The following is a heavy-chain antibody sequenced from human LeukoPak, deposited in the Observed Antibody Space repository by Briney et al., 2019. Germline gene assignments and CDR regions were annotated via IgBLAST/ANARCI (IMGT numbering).Heavy chain of an antibody. Sequence: GGSLRLSCAASGFTFRNDWMHWDRQAPGKGLVWASLTNSDGSNTIYADSVKGRFTVSRDNANSTLYLQMNSLRAEDTAVYYCARDLGYSLDYWGQGTLVTVS. CDR1: GFTFRNDW. J-gene: IGHJ4*02. CDR2: TNSDGSNT. CDR3: ARDLGYSLDY. V-gene: IGHV3-74*01. D-gene: IGHD2-15*01.